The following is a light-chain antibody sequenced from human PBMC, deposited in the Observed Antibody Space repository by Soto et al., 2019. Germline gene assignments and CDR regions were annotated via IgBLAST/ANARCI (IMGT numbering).Light chain of an antibody. Sequence: EIVLTQSPGTLSLSPGERATLSCRASQSVSSSYLAWYQQKPGQAPRLLIYGASGRATGIPDRFSGSGSGTDFTLTISRLEPEDCAVYYCQQYGSSPGYTFGQGTNLEIK. J-gene: IGKJ2*01. V-gene: IGKV3-20*01. CDR1: QSVSSSY. CDR2: GAS. CDR3: QQYGSSPGYT.